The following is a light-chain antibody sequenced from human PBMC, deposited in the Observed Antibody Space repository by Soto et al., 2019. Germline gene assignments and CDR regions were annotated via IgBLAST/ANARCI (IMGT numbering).Light chain of an antibody. CDR3: QQYGSSPRT. CDR2: AAS. CDR1: QSLSSSY. J-gene: IGKJ1*01. V-gene: IGKV3-20*01. Sequence: ETVLTQSPGTLSLSPGERATLSCRASQSLSSSYLAWYQQKPGQAPRLLIFAASNRASGIPDRFSGSGSGTDFTLTISRLEPEDFAMYYCQQYGSSPRTFGQGTKVDIK.